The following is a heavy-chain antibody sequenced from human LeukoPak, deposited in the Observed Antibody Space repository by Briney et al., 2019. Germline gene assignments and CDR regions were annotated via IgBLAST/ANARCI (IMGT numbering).Heavy chain of an antibody. Sequence: PSETLSLTSAVLGGSFSGHYGSGIPKPPGKGRNWFGEFNHSGSTNYNPSLKSRVTISVDTSKNQFSLKLSSVTAADTAVYYCARGSRGSRLGYYYYYMDVWGKGTTVTVSS. CDR1: GGSFSGHY. CDR3: ARGSRGSRLGYYYYYMDV. CDR2: FNHSGST. D-gene: IGHD1-26*01. J-gene: IGHJ6*03. V-gene: IGHV4-34*01.